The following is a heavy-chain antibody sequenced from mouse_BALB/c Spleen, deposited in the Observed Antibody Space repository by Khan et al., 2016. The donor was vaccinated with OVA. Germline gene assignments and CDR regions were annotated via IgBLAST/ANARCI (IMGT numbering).Heavy chain of an antibody. D-gene: IGHD1-1*01. J-gene: IGHJ2*01. CDR3: ARIYGSDFDY. CDR1: GYSFTGYF. Sequence: VQLQQSGPELVKPGASVKISCKASGYSFTGYFMNWVMQSHGKSLEWIGRINPHIGETFYNPTFKGKATLTADESSRTALMEIRSLASEDSAVYYCARIYGSDFDYWGQGTTLTVSS. CDR2: INPHIGET. V-gene: IGHV1-20*02.